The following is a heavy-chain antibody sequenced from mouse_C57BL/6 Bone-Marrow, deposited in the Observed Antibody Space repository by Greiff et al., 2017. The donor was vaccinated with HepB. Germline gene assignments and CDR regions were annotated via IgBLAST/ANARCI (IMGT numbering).Heavy chain of an antibody. V-gene: IGHV1-55*01. CDR3: ARSKSDY. J-gene: IGHJ2*01. Sequence: VKLMESGAELVKPGASVKMSCKASGYTFTSYWITWVKQRPGQGLEWIGDIYPGSGSTNDNEKFKSKATLTVDTSSSTAYMQLSSLTSEDSAVYYCARSKSDYWGQGTTLTVSS. CDR1: GYTFTSYW. CDR2: IYPGSGST.